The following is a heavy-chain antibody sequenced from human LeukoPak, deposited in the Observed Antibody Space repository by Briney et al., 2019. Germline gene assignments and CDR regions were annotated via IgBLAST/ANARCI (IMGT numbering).Heavy chain of an antibody. CDR1: GGSFSGYY. Sequence: SETLSLTCAVYGGSFSGYYWSWIRQPPGKGLEWIGEINHSGSTNYNPSLKSRVTISVDTSKNQFSLKLSSVTAADTAVHYCATRGRGYSGYGRLYYFDYWGQGTLVTVSS. CDR2: INHSGST. J-gene: IGHJ4*02. CDR3: ATRGRGYSGYGRLYYFDY. V-gene: IGHV4-34*01. D-gene: IGHD5-12*01.